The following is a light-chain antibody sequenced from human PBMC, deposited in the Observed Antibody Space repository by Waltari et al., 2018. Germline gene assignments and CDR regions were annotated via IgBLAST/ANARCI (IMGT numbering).Light chain of an antibody. CDR2: DVA. Sequence: QSALTQPASVSGSPCKSITNPCTGTTRDVGNYNLAPWYQQHPGKAPKLMIYDVATWPSGVSNRFSGSKSGNTASLSISGLQAEDEADYYCCSYAASSTWVFGGXTXLTVL. V-gene: IGLV2-23*02. J-gene: IGLJ3*02. CDR3: CSYAASSTWV. CDR1: TRDVGNYNL.